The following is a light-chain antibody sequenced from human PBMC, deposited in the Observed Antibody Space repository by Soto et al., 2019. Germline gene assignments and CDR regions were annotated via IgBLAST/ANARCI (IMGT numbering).Light chain of an antibody. CDR1: HSVSSNH. V-gene: IGKV3-20*01. Sequence: PGERAPLSCTASHSVSSNHLAWYQQKPGQAPRLLIYGGSSRATGIPARFSGSGSGTDFTLTISRLEPEDFAVYYCQQYDSSPRTFGQGTKVDIK. CDR3: QQYDSSPRT. J-gene: IGKJ1*01. CDR2: GGS.